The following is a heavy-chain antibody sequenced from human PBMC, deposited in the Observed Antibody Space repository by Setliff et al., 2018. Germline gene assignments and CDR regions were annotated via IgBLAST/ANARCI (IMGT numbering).Heavy chain of an antibody. CDR1: GFTFSSYW. CDR3: ARVASGWWWFDY. CDR2: INPDGSTT. Sequence: GGSLRLSCAASGFTFSSYWMHWVRQAPGKGLVWVSRINPDGSTTSYADSVKGRFTISRDNAKDTVYLQMSSLRAEDTAVYYCARVASGWWWFDYWGQGTLVTVSS. D-gene: IGHD6-19*01. J-gene: IGHJ4*02. V-gene: IGHV3-74*01.